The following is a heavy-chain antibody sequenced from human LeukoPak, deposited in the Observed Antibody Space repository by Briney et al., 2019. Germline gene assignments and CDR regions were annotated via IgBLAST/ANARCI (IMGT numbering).Heavy chain of an antibody. J-gene: IGHJ3*02. CDR2: IYDSGST. CDR1: GGSIRSSYYY. Sequence: SETLSLTCTVSGGSIRSSYYYWGWIRQPPGKGLEWIGSIYDSGSTYYNPSLKSRVTISVDRSKNQFSLKLSSVTAADTAVYYCARGGSSGAFDIWGQGTMVTVSS. V-gene: IGHV4-39*07. CDR3: ARGGSSGAFDI. D-gene: IGHD3-10*01.